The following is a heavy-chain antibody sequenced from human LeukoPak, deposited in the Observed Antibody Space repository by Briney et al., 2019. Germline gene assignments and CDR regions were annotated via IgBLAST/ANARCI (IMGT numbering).Heavy chain of an antibody. CDR3: AKESGYGLGSSWDPYYYYMDV. D-gene: IGHD6-13*01. V-gene: IGHV3-30*02. CDR1: GFSFSSYG. J-gene: IGHJ6*03. Sequence: GGSLRLSCAGSGFSFSSYGMHWVRQAPGKGLEWMAFIRSDGSNKYYADSVKGRFTISRDNSKNTLYLQRNSLRAEDTAVYYCAKESGYGLGSSWDPYYYYMDVWGKGTTVTISS. CDR2: IRSDGSNK.